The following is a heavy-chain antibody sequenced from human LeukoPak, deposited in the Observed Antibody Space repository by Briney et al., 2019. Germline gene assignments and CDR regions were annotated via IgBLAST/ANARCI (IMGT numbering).Heavy chain of an antibody. Sequence: AGSLRLSCLASGFTFSSYATRWVRHPPGKGLEYVSAISSNGGITYYADSVKGRFTISRDNSKNTLYLQMSSLRAEDAAVYYCVKDLGELAAAGRDPWGQGTLVTVSS. D-gene: IGHD6-13*01. CDR2: ISSNGGIT. CDR1: GFTFSSYA. V-gene: IGHV3-64D*06. CDR3: VKDLGELAAAGRDP. J-gene: IGHJ5*02.